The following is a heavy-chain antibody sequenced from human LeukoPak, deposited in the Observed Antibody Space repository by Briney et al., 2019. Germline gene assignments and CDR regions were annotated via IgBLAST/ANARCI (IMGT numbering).Heavy chain of an antibody. Sequence: SETLSLTCTVSGGSINSYYWSWIRQPPGKGLEWIGYIYYSGSTNYNPSLKSRVTISVDTSKNQFSLKLSSVTAADTAVYYCARGEYYYDSSGTRPRFDPWGQGTLVTVSS. CDR2: IYYSGST. D-gene: IGHD3-22*01. V-gene: IGHV4-59*01. CDR1: GGSINSYY. J-gene: IGHJ5*02. CDR3: ARGEYYYDSSGTRPRFDP.